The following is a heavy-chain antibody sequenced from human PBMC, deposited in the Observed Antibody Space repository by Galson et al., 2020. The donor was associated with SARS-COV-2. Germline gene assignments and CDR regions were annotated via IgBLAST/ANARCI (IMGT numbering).Heavy chain of an antibody. J-gene: IGHJ5*02. V-gene: IGHV1-24*01. Sequence: ASVKVSCKVSGYTLTELSMHWVRQAPGKGFEWMGGFDPEDGETIYAQKFQGRVTMTEDTSTDTAYMELSSLRSEDTAVYYCATTATVTTTSWFDPWGQGTLVTVSS. CDR2: FDPEDGET. D-gene: IGHD4-17*01. CDR3: ATTATVTTTSWFDP. CDR1: GYTLTELS.